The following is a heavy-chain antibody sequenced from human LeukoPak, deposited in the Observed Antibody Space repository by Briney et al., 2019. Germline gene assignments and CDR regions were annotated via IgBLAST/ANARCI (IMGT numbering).Heavy chain of an antibody. Sequence: ASVKVSCKASGYTFTSYDINWARQATGQGLEWMGWMNPNSGNTGYAQKFQGRVTMTRNTSISTAYMELSSLRSEDTAVYYCARGYRRYYYGSGSYSDAFDIWGQGTMVTVSS. CDR2: MNPNSGNT. CDR1: GYTFTSYD. V-gene: IGHV1-8*01. J-gene: IGHJ3*02. D-gene: IGHD3-10*01. CDR3: ARGYRRYYYGSGSYSDAFDI.